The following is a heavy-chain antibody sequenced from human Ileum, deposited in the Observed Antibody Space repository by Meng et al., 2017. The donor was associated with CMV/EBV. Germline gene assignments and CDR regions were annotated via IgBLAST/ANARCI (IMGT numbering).Heavy chain of an antibody. CDR3: AGRLGATSGAFDS. Sequence: SCAASGFTVSSNAMTWVRQAPGKGLEWVSVLYSGGTTNYADSVKGRFTISRDNSQNTLYLQMNNLRAEDTAVYYCAGRLGATSGAFDSWGQGTLVTVSS. V-gene: IGHV3-53*01. J-gene: IGHJ4*02. D-gene: IGHD1-26*01. CDR1: GFTVSSNA. CDR2: LYSGGTT.